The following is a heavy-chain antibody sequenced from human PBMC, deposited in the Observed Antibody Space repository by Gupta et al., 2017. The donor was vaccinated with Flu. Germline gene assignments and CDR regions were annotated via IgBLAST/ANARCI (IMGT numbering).Heavy chain of an antibody. V-gene: IGHV1-69*06. Sequence: VRQAPGQGLQWMAAIIPVFGTPHYAQEFLGRVTVSADKSTATTYMEVSNLRSDDTAVYFCARSRTSKFYYMDVWGEGTTVTVSS. CDR3: ARSRTSKFYYMDV. CDR2: IIPVFGTP. J-gene: IGHJ6*03.